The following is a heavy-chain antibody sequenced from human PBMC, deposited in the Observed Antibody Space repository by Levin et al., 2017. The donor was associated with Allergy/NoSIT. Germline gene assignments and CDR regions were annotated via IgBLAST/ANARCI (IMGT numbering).Heavy chain of an antibody. CDR2: IKQDGSEK. J-gene: IGHJ4*02. CDR3: ARDLNWNYGVEFDY. V-gene: IGHV3-7*01. CDR1: GFTFSSYW. Sequence: GESLKISCAASGFTFSSYWMSWVRQAPGKGLEWVANIKQDGSEKYYVDSVKGRFTISRDNAKNSLYLQMNSLRAKDTAVYYCARDLNWNYGVEFDYWGQGTLVTVSS. D-gene: IGHD1-7*01.